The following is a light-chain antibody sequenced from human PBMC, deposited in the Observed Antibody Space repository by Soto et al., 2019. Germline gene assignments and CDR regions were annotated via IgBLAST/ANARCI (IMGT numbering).Light chain of an antibody. CDR3: QQYNSYWLT. V-gene: IGKV1-5*03. CDR1: QSISSW. Sequence: DIQMTQSPSTLSASVGDRVTITCRASQSISSWLAWYQQKPGKAPKLLIYKASSLESGVPSRFSGSGSGTEFTLTISRLQPDDVATYYCQQYNSYWLTFGGGTKVEIK. CDR2: KAS. J-gene: IGKJ4*01.